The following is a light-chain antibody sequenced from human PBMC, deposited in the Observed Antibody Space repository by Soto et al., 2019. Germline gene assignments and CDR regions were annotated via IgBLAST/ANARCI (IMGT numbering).Light chain of an antibody. CDR3: QQYDNLSIT. V-gene: IGKV1-33*01. CDR1: QDISNY. J-gene: IGKJ5*01. Sequence: DIQMTQSPSSLSASVGDRGTITCQASQDISNYLNWYQQKPGKAPKLLIYDASNLETGVPSRFSGSGSGTDFTFTISSLQPEDIATYYCQQYDNLSITFGQGTRLEIK. CDR2: DAS.